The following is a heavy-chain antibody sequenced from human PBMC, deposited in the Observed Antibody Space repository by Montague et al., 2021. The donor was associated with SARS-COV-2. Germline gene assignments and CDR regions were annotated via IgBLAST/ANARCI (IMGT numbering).Heavy chain of an antibody. CDR3: ARGRRILLWFGELLSGGDYYGMDV. Sequence: SETLSLTCAVYGGSFSSYYWSWIRQPPGKGLEWIGEINHSGSTNXNPSLKSRVTISVDTSKNQFSLKLSSVTAADTAVYYCARGRRILLWFGELLSGGDYYGMDVWGQGTTVTVSS. V-gene: IGHV4-34*01. D-gene: IGHD3-10*01. J-gene: IGHJ6*02. CDR2: INHSGST. CDR1: GGSFSSYY.